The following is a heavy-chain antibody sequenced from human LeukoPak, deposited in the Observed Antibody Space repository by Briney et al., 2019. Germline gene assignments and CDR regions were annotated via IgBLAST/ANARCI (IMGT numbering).Heavy chain of an antibody. CDR3: ARGLRSSGYNV. CDR2: ITHSGGT. D-gene: IGHD6-19*01. CDR1: GGAFSAYY. V-gene: IGHV4-34*01. Sequence: SETLSLTCAVSGGAFSAYYWTWIRQPPGEGLEWIGEITHSGGTNYNPSLRGRVTLSVDTFNHQFSLNLNSVTAADTAVYYCARGLRSSGYNVWGKGTTVTVSS. J-gene: IGHJ6*03.